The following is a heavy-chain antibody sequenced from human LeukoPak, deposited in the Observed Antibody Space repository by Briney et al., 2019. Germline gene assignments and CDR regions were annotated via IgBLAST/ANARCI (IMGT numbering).Heavy chain of an antibody. CDR1: GYTFTGYY. Sequence: ASVKVSCKASGYTFTGYYMHWVRQAPGQGLEWMGWINPNSGGTNYAQKFQGRVTMTRDTSISTAYMELSRLRSDDTAVYYCARGPSGGSYNWFDPWGQGTLVTVSS. V-gene: IGHV1-2*02. J-gene: IGHJ5*02. CDR3: ARGPSGGSYNWFDP. D-gene: IGHD1-26*01. CDR2: INPNSGGT.